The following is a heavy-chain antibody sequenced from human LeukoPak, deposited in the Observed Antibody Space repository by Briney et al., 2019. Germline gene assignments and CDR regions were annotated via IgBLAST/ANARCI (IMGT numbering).Heavy chain of an antibody. D-gene: IGHD6-19*01. CDR1: GYTFTSYG. Sequence: ASVKVSCKASGYTFTSYGISWVRQAPGQGLEWMGWISAYNGNTNYAQKLQGRVTMTTDTSTSTAYMELRSLRSDDTAVYYCASSMGCSGWYEGCFDYWGQGTLVTVSS. J-gene: IGHJ4*02. V-gene: IGHV1-18*01. CDR2: ISAYNGNT. CDR3: ASSMGCSGWYEGCFDY.